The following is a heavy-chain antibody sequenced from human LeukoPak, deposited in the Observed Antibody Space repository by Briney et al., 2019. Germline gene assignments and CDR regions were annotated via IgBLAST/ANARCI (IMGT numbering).Heavy chain of an antibody. D-gene: IGHD2-2*01. Sequence: GGSLRLSCAASGFYFSSYAMSWVRQAPGKGLEWVSSISGSGDNIYYAGSVKGRFTISRDSSKKTLYLQMNILRAEDTAVYYCAKSDCSYISCYVLDYWGQGTQVTVSS. CDR1: GFYFSSYA. CDR3: AKSDCSYISCYVLDY. V-gene: IGHV3-23*01. J-gene: IGHJ4*02. CDR2: ISGSGDNI.